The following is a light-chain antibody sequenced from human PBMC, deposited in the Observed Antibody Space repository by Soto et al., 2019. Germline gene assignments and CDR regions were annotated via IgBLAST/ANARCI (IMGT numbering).Light chain of an antibody. CDR2: AAS. V-gene: IGKV3-20*01. Sequence: EIVLTQSPGTLSLSPGDRATLSCRASQTVSSSYLAWYQQKTGQAPRPLIYAASSRATGIPDRLSASGSATDFTLTISRLEPEDFAVYYCQHYDTSPPGFTCGPGTKVDVK. CDR3: QHYDTSPPGFT. J-gene: IGKJ3*01. CDR1: QTVSSSY.